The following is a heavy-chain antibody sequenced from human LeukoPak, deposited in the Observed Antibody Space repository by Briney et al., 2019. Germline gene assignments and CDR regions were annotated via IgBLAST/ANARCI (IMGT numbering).Heavy chain of an antibody. Sequence: SETLSLTCTVSGGSISSDYWSWIRQPPGKGLEWIGYIYTSGSTNYNPSLKSRVTISVDTSKNQFSLKLSSVTAADTAVYYCARVSSIAARGGYYYYMDVWGKGTTVTVSS. CDR1: GGSISSDY. V-gene: IGHV4-4*09. CDR2: IYTSGST. J-gene: IGHJ6*03. D-gene: IGHD6-6*01. CDR3: ARVSSIAARGGYYYYMDV.